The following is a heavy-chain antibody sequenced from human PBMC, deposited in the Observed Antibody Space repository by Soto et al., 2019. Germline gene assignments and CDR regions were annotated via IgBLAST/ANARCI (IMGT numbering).Heavy chain of an antibody. D-gene: IGHD2-2*01. CDR2: ISSSGDTT. Sequence: GGSLRLSCAASGFAFNSYALSWVRQAPGKGLEWVSAISSSGDTTYYTGSVRGRFTISRDNSKNTLHLQMNSLRAEDTATYFCARDGLVATVTRATYGLDVWGQGTTVTVSS. V-gene: IGHV3-23*01. J-gene: IGHJ6*02. CDR3: ARDGLVATVTRATYGLDV. CDR1: GFAFNSYA.